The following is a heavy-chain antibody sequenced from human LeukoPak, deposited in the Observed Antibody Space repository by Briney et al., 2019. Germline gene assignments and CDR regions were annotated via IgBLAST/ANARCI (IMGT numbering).Heavy chain of an antibody. Sequence: PGGSLRLSCAASGFTFSSYAMSWVRQAPVKELEWVSAISGSGGSTYYADSVKGRFTISRDNSKNTLYLQMNSLRAEDTAVYYCAKYMLRYYYDSTGYGAFDYWGQGTLVTVSS. CDR1: GFTFSSYA. CDR3: AKYMLRYYYDSTGYGAFDY. CDR2: ISGSGGST. D-gene: IGHD3-22*01. V-gene: IGHV3-23*01. J-gene: IGHJ4*02.